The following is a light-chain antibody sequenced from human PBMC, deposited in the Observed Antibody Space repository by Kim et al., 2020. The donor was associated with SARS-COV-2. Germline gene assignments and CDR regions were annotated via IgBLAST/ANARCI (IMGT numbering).Light chain of an antibody. J-gene: IGKJ4*01. CDR1: QDISNY. CDR2: DAS. CDR3: QQYKRYPLT. Sequence: SASIGGRVTFTCRASQDISNYLAWFQQKLGKAPKPLNYDASSLYSGLPSRFSGSGSGTYFTLTISSLQPEDFATYYCQQYKRYPLTFGGETKVEIK. V-gene: IGKV1-16*01.